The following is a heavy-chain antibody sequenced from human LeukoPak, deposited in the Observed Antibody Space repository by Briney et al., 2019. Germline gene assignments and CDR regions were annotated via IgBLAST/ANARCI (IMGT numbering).Heavy chain of an antibody. Sequence: PSETLSLTCAVYGGSFSGYYWSWIRQPPGKGLEWIGEINHSGSTNYNPSLTSRVTISVDTSKNQFSLKLSSATAADTAVYYCARPPYRGIWGQGTMVTVSS. J-gene: IGHJ3*02. V-gene: IGHV4-34*01. D-gene: IGHD3-10*01. CDR2: INHSGST. CDR3: ARPPYRGI. CDR1: GGSFSGYY.